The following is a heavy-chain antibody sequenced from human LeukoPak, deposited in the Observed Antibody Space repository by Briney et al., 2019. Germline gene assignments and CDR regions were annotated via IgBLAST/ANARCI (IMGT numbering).Heavy chain of an antibody. V-gene: IGHV4-4*02. J-gene: IGHJ4*02. CDR1: GGSILTINC. CDR2: VHLSGAS. Sequence: SGTLSLTCAVSGGSILTINCWSWVRQPPGKGLEWIGEVHLSGASNYNPSLKSRVNMSIDKSKNQLSLELTSVTAADTAIYYCTRESGAFSPFGFWGQGTLVTVSS. CDR3: TRESGAFSPFGF. D-gene: IGHD1-26*01.